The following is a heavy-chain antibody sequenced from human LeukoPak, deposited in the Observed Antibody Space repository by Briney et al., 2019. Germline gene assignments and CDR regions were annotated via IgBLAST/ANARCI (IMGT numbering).Heavy chain of an antibody. CDR2: ISYNGNDK. V-gene: IGHV3-30*18. J-gene: IGHJ4*02. D-gene: IGHD3-22*01. CDR1: GFTFSDYA. Sequence: GGSLRLSCAASGFTFSDYAMHWVRQAPGKGLEWVALISYNGNDKFYGDSVKGRFTISRDNSKNTLYLQMNSLRAEDTAVYYCAKDRDYYDSSGYYSLDYWGQGTLVTVSS. CDR3: AKDRDYYDSSGYYSLDY.